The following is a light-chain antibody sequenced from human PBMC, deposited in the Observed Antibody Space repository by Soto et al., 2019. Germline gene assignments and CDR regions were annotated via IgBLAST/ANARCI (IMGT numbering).Light chain of an antibody. V-gene: IGKV3-11*01. CDR2: DAS. CDR3: QQYGGSPYT. CDR1: QSVSSY. J-gene: IGKJ2*01. Sequence: EIVLTQSPATLSLSPGERATLSCRASQSVSSYLAWYQQKPGQAPRLLIYDASNRATGIPARFSGSGSGTDFTLTISSLEPEDFAVYYCQQYGGSPYTFGQGTKLEI.